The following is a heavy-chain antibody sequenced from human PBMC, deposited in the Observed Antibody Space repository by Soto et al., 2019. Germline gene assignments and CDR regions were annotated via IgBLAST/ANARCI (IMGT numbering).Heavy chain of an antibody. CDR1: GFSLITSGMC. J-gene: IGHJ4*02. CDR2: IDWDDDK. D-gene: IGHD5-18*01. Sequence: SGPTLVNPTQTLTLTFTFSGFSLITSGMCVSWIRQPPGKALEWLALIDWDDDKYYSTSLKTRLTISKDTSKNQVVLTMTNMDPVDTATYYCARIYYVDTAMAPFDYWGQGTLVTVSS. V-gene: IGHV2-70*01. CDR3: ARIYYVDTAMAPFDY.